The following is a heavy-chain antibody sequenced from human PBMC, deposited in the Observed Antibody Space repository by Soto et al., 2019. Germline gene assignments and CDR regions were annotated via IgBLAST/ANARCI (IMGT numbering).Heavy chain of an antibody. J-gene: IGHJ2*01. V-gene: IGHV3-23*01. Sequence: EVQVLESGGGLVQPGGSLRLSCAVSGFTFTTYAMTWVRQAPGKGLEWVSAISGSGASTYYADSVKGRFTISRDNSKNTLYLQKSSLRADDTAVYYCAKDSHYGGNVLWSFDLWGRGTLVTVSS. D-gene: IGHD4-17*01. CDR3: AKDSHYGGNVLWSFDL. CDR1: GFTFTTYA. CDR2: ISGSGAST.